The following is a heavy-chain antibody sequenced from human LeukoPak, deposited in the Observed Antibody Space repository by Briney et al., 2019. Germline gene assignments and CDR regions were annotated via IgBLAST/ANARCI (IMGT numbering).Heavy chain of an antibody. CDR3: AKVGVSYGSGTSFGAFDI. V-gene: IGHV3-9*01. CDR1: GFTFDDYA. D-gene: IGHD3-10*01. CDR2: ISWNSGSI. Sequence: GGSLRLSCAASGFTFDDYAMHWVLQAPGKGLEWVSGISWNSGSIGYADSVKGRFTISRDNAKNSLYLQMNSLRAEDTALYYCAKVGVSYGSGTSFGAFDIWGQGTMVTVSS. J-gene: IGHJ3*02.